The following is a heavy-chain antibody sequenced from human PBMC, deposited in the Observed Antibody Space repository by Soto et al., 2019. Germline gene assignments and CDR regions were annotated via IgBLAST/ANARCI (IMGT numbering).Heavy chain of an antibody. CDR3: ARDLWWYLH. D-gene: IGHD2-15*01. J-gene: IGHJ4*02. CDR1: GFTFSSHA. V-gene: IGHV3-23*01. CDR2: ISGGAEGA. Sequence: EVQLLESGGGLVQPGGALRLSCAASGFTFSSHAMSWVRQAPGKGLEWLSSISGGAEGAYYADSVKGRFTISRDNSKNTLYLQMNSLRAEDTAVYYCARDLWWYLHWGQGTLLTVSS.